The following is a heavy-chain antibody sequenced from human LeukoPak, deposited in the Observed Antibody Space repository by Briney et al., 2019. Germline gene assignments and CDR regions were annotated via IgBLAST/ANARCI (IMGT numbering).Heavy chain of an antibody. Sequence: PGGSLRLSCAASGLTFSSYAMTWVRQAPGKGLEWVSVIGYSGGDIQYADSVKGRFTISRDNSKNTLYLQMNSLRAEDTAVYYCAKHSGYDPLWNYYFDYWGQGTLVTVSS. CDR2: IGYSGGDI. D-gene: IGHD5-12*01. J-gene: IGHJ4*02. V-gene: IGHV3-23*01. CDR3: AKHSGYDPLWNYYFDY. CDR1: GLTFSSYA.